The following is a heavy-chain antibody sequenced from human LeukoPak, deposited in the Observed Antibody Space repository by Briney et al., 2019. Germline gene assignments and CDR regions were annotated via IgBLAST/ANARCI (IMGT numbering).Heavy chain of an antibody. J-gene: IGHJ4*02. CDR3: ARDRQPTLGYCSGGSCYSPYYFDY. D-gene: IGHD2-15*01. V-gene: IGHV1-24*01. Sequence: ASVKVSCKVSGYTLTELSMHWVRQAPGKGLEWMGGFDPEDAKIIYAQKFQGRVTMTEDTSTDTAYMELSSLKSEDTAVYYCARDRQPTLGYCSGGSCYSPYYFDYWGQGTLVTVSS. CDR2: FDPEDAKI. CDR1: GYTLTELS.